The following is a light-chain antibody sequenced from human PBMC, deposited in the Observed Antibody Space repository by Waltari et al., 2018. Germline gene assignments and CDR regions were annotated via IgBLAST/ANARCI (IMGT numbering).Light chain of an antibody. V-gene: IGLV2-8*01. J-gene: IGLJ1*01. CDR2: AVS. Sequence: QSALTQPPSASGSPGQSVTISCTGTASDVGAYNHISWYQQHPGKAPKLMIYAVSKRPSGVPERFSGSKSGNTASLTVSGLQAEDEADYYCNSYGGSNGYVFGTGTKVTVL. CDR3: NSYGGSNGYV. CDR1: ASDVGAYNH.